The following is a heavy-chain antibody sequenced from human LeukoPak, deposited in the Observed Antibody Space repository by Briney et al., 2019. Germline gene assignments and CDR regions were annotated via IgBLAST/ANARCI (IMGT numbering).Heavy chain of an antibody. D-gene: IGHD3-10*01. CDR1: GGSISSYY. J-gene: IGHJ5*02. V-gene: IGHV4-59*01. Sequence: PPETLSLTCTVSGGSISSYYWSWIRQPPGKGLEWIGYIYYSGSTNYNPSLKSRVTISVDTSKNQFSLKLSSVTAADTAVYYCARATGSGSYLFPLSWFDPWGQGTLVTVSS. CDR3: ARATGSGSYLFPLSWFDP. CDR2: IYYSGST.